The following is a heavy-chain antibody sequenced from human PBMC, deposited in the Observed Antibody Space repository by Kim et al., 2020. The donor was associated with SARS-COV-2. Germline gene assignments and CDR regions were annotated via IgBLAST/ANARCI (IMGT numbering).Heavy chain of an antibody. CDR3: ASTIVVVPAARGWAFDI. CDR2: ISSSISYI. D-gene: IGHD2-2*01. CDR1: GFTFSSYS. J-gene: IGHJ3*02. Sequence: GGSLRLSCAASGFTFSSYSMNWVRQAPGKGLEWVSSISSSISYIYYADSVKGRFTISRDNAKNSLYLQMNSLRAEDTAVYYCASTIVVVPAARGWAFDIWGQGTMVTVSS. V-gene: IGHV3-21*01.